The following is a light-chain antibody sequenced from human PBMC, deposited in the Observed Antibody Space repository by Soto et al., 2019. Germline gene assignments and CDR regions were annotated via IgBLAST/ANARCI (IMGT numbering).Light chain of an antibody. V-gene: IGLV2-23*01. Sequence: QSALTQPASVSGSPGQSITISCTGTSSDVVSYNLVSWYQQHPGKAPKLMIYEGSKRPSGVSNRFSGSKSGNTASLTISGLQAEDEADYYCCSYAGSSTDVVFGGGTQLTVL. CDR3: CSYAGSSTDVV. CDR1: SSDVVSYNL. CDR2: EGS. J-gene: IGLJ2*01.